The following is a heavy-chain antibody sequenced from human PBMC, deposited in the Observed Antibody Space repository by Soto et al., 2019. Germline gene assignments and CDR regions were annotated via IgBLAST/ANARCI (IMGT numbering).Heavy chain of an antibody. CDR3: ARAIRKFIAAAGTGFDY. J-gene: IGHJ4*02. V-gene: IGHV4-30-4*01. CDR1: GGSISSGDYY. Sequence: SETLSLTCTVSGGSISSGDYYWSWIRQPPGKGLEWIGYIYYSGSTNYNPSLKSRVTISVDTSKNQFSLKLSSVTAADTAVYYCARAIRKFIAAAGTGFDYWGQGTLVTVSS. D-gene: IGHD6-13*01. CDR2: IYYSGST.